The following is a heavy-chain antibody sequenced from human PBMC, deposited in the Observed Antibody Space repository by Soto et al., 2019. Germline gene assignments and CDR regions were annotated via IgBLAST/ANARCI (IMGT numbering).Heavy chain of an antibody. CDR1: GYSFSSYW. CDR2: IFPGDSDT. V-gene: IGHV5-51*01. D-gene: IGHD1-1*01. CDR3: ARLVHWTDKPFYSDTDV. J-gene: IGHJ6*02. Sequence: PGESLKISCKGSGYSFSSYWIGWGRQMPGKGLEWMGIIFPGDSDTRYSPSFQGQVTISADKSINIAYLQWSSLKASDTAMYYCARLVHWTDKPFYSDTDVWGQGTTVTVS.